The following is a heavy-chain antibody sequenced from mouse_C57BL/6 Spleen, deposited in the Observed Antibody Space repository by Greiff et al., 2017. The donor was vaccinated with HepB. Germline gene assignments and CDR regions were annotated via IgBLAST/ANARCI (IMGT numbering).Heavy chain of an antibody. CDR3: ARSGSNGAAWFAY. D-gene: IGHD2-5*01. CDR2: IYPGDGDT. V-gene: IGHV1-80*01. CDR1: GYAFSSYW. J-gene: IGHJ3*01. Sequence: VQLQQSGAELVKPGASVKISCKASGYAFSSYWMNWVKQRPGKGLEWIGQIYPGDGDTNYNGKFKGKATLTADKSSSTAYMQLSSLTSEDSAVYFCARSGSNGAAWFAYWGQGTLVTVSA.